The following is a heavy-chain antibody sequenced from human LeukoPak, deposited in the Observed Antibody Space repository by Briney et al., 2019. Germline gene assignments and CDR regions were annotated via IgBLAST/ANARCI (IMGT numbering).Heavy chain of an antibody. J-gene: IGHJ4*02. V-gene: IGHV3-7*05. CDR2: INQDGSEE. Sequence: GGSLRLSCAASGFTFSSHWMTWVRQAPGKGLEWVANINQDGSEEYYVGSLMGRFTISRDNAKNSLYLQMNSLRAEDTALYYCARIGGWFGNDYWGQGTLVTVSS. D-gene: IGHD3-10*01. CDR1: GFTFSSHW. CDR3: ARIGGWFGNDY.